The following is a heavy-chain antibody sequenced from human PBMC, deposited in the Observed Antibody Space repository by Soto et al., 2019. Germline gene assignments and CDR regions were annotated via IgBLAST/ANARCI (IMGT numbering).Heavy chain of an antibody. CDR2: ISSSSSTI. J-gene: IGHJ5*02. Sequence: EVQLVESGGGLVQPGGSLRLSCAASGFTFSSYSMNWVRQAPGKGLEWVSYISSSSSTIYYADSVKGRFTISGDNAKNSLYLQMNSLRAEDTAVYYCARDGYCSGGSCYSWFDPWGQGTLVTVSS. V-gene: IGHV3-48*01. CDR3: ARDGYCSGGSCYSWFDP. CDR1: GFTFSSYS. D-gene: IGHD2-15*01.